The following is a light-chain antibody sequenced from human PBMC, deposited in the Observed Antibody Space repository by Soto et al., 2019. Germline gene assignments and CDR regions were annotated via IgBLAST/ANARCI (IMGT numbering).Light chain of an antibody. CDR1: QSVGSY. Sequence: EIVLTQSPATLSLSLGERATLSCRASQSVGSYLAWYQQKPGQAPRLLIYDASNRATDIPARFSGSGSGTDFTLTISSLAPEDFAVYYCQQRSNWSFGQGTRLEIK. J-gene: IGKJ5*01. CDR2: DAS. V-gene: IGKV3-11*01. CDR3: QQRSNWS.